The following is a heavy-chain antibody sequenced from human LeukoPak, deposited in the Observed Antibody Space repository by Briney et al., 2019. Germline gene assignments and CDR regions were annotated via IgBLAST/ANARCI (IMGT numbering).Heavy chain of an antibody. CDR1: GYTFTSYY. V-gene: IGHV1-18*04. D-gene: IGHD3-22*01. J-gene: IGHJ4*02. CDR3: ARGLPPRRNYDSSGYYSYYFDH. CDR2: ISAYNGNT. Sequence: ASVKVSCKASGYTFTSYYMHWVRQAPGQGLEWMGWISAYNGNTNYAQKFQGRVTMTTDTSTSTAYMELRSLRSDDTAVYYCARGLPPRRNYDSSGYYSYYFDHWGQGTLVTVSS.